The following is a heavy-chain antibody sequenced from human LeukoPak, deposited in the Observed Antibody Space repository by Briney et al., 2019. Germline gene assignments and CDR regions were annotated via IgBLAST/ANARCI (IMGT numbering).Heavy chain of an antibody. V-gene: IGHV3-23*01. CDR1: GFTFSSYA. J-gene: IGHJ4*01. CDR3: AKDLVGWFGELFTGDFDY. CDR2: ISGSGGST. D-gene: IGHD3-10*01. Sequence: GGSLRLSCAASGFTFSSYAMSWVRQAPGKGLEWVSAISGSGGSTYYADSVKGRFTISRDNSKNTLYLQMNSLRAEDTAVYYCAKDLVGWFGELFTGDFDYWGHGTLVTVSS.